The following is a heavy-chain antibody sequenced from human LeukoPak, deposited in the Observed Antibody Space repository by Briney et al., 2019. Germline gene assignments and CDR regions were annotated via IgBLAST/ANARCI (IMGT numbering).Heavy chain of an antibody. CDR3: ARGRTMVRGVIPRDSGGYFDY. J-gene: IGHJ4*02. V-gene: IGHV4-34*01. D-gene: IGHD3-10*01. CDR2: INHSGST. CDR1: GGSFSGYY. Sequence: SETLSLTCAVYGGSFSGYYWSWIRQPPGKGLEWIWEINHSGSTNYNPSLKSRVTISVDTSKNQFSLKLSSVTAADTAVYYCARGRTMVRGVIPRDSGGYFDYWGQGTLATVSS.